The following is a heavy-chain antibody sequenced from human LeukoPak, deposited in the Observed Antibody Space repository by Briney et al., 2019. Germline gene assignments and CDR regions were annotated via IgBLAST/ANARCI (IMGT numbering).Heavy chain of an antibody. D-gene: IGHD6-19*01. J-gene: IGHJ5*02. V-gene: IGHV3-23*01. CDR1: EFTFSSFA. CDR2: ISGSGDST. Sequence: PGGSLRLSCAASEFTFSSFAMQWVRQAPGKGLEWVSGISGSGDSTYYADSVKGRFTISRDNSKNTLYLQMNSLRAEDTARYYCARSGSGWFDRWGQGTLVTVSS. CDR3: ARSGSGWFDR.